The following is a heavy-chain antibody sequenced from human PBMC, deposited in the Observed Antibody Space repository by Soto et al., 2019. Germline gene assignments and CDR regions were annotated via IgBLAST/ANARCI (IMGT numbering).Heavy chain of an antibody. CDR3: AHCRGGVASF. CDR2: VYWDDSK. CDR1: GFSLSTRDVG. Sequence: QITLNESGPTLVKPTQTLTLTCTFSGFSLSTRDVGVGWIRQPPGEALEWLGVVYWDDSKTYSPSLESRLTITTDTSKNQVVLRMTKMDPVDTATDYCAHCRGGVASFWGQGTLVTVSS. J-gene: IGHJ4*02. V-gene: IGHV2-5*02. D-gene: IGHD2-2*01.